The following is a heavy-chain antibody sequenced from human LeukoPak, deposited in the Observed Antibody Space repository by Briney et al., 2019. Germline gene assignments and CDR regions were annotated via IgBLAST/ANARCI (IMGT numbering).Heavy chain of an antibody. V-gene: IGHV3-23*01. D-gene: IGHD2-21*02. CDR3: AKEGGAYCGGDCYPFYYMDV. J-gene: IGHJ6*03. CDR1: GFTFITYG. Sequence: GGSLRLSCAASGFTFITYGMSWVRQAPGKGLEWVSAISGSGGGTYYADSVKGRFTISRDNSKNTVYLQMNSLRAEDTAVYYCAKEGGAYCGGDCYPFYYMDVWGKGTTVTISS. CDR2: ISGSGGGT.